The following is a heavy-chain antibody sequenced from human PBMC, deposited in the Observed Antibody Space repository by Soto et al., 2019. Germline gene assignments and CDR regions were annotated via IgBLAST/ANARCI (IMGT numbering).Heavy chain of an antibody. CDR1: GFTFSSYG. CDR3: AKDSEGGSRDYYYYYMDV. V-gene: IGHV3-30*18. CDR2: ISYDGSNK. D-gene: IGHD3-16*01. Sequence: GGSLRLSCAASGFTFSSYGMHWVRQAPGKGLEWVAVISYDGSNKYYADSVKGRFTISRDNSKNTLYLQMNSLRAEDTAVYYCAKDSEGGSRDYYYYYMDVWGKGTTVTVSS. J-gene: IGHJ6*03.